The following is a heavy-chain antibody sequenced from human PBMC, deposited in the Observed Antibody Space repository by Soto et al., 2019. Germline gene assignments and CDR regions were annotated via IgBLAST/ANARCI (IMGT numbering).Heavy chain of an antibody. CDR2: ISGSGGST. CDR1: GFTFSSYA. V-gene: IGHV3-23*01. CDR3: AKDLGDHSWSFDY. J-gene: IGHJ4*02. Sequence: EVQLLESGGGLVQPGGSLRLSCAASGFTFSSYAMSWVRQAPGKGLEWVSAISGSGGSTYYADSVKGRFTISRDNSKNTHYLQMNSLRAEDTAVYYCAKDLGDHSWSFDYWGQGTLVTVSS. D-gene: IGHD6-13*01.